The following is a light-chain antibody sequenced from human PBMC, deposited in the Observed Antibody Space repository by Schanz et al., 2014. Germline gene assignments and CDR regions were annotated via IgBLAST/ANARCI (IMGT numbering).Light chain of an antibody. CDR1: QSVDTAH. Sequence: EIVMTQSPATLSVSPGERATLSCRASQSVDTAHFAWYQHKPGQAPRLLIFSTSTRATGIPDRFSGSGSGTDFTLTISSLQPEDFATYYCQQSYVTPYTFGQGTKLEI. J-gene: IGKJ2*01. CDR2: STS. CDR3: QQSYVTPYT. V-gene: IGKV3D-15*01.